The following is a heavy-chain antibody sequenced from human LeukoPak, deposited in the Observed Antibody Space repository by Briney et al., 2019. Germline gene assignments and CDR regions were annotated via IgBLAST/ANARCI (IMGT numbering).Heavy chain of an antibody. D-gene: IGHD6-6*01. CDR3: ARLGSSSTLTD. CDR2: IYYSGST. Sequence: SETLSLTCTVSGGSISSSSYYWAWIRQPPGKGLEWIASIYYSGSTYYNPSLKSRVTISVDTSKNQFSLKLSSVTAADTAVYYCARLGSSSTLTDWGQGTLVTVSS. J-gene: IGHJ4*02. CDR1: GGSISSSSYY. V-gene: IGHV4-39*01.